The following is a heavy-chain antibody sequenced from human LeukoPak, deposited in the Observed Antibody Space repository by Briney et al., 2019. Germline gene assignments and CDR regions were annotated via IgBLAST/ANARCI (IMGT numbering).Heavy chain of an antibody. V-gene: IGHV3-74*01. CDR1: GFTFSSYW. D-gene: IGHD3-22*01. CDR3: ARSVYDSGGYYRVLDY. J-gene: IGHJ4*02. Sequence: GGSLRLSCAASGFTFSSYWMHWVRQAPGKGLVWVSRIDSDGSTTSYADSVKGRFTISRDNAKNTLYLQMNSLRAEDTAVYYCARSVYDSGGYYRVLDYWGQGTLVTVSS. CDR2: IDSDGSTT.